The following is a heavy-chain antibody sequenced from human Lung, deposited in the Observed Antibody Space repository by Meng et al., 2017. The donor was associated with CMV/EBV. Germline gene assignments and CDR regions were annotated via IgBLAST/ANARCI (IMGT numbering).Heavy chain of an antibody. D-gene: IGHD3-10*01. CDR3: ARGGPRGYHGMAV. V-gene: IGHV4-61*03. J-gene: IGHJ6*02. Sequence: SETLSLTXTVSGGSVNSGSYYWNWIRQPPGKGLEWMGSVYFSGVTNYSPSLKSRVTVSMDTSKNHFSLKMSYMTAADTAVYYCARGGPRGYHGMAVWRQGTTVTVSS. CDR2: VYFSGVT. CDR1: GGSVNSGSYY.